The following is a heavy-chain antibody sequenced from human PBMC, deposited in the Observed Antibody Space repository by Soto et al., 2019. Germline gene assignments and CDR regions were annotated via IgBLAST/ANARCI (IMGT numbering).Heavy chain of an antibody. CDR2: IYYSGST. CDR1: GGSISSYY. V-gene: IGHV4-59*01. CDR3: ARDSVNYGDPLYDY. J-gene: IGHJ4*02. Sequence: SETLSLTCTVSGGSISSYYWSWIRQPPGKGLEWIGYIYYSGSTNYNPSLKSRVTISVDTSKNQFSLKLSSVTAADTAVYYCARDSVNYGDPLYDYWGQGTLVTVSS. D-gene: IGHD4-17*01.